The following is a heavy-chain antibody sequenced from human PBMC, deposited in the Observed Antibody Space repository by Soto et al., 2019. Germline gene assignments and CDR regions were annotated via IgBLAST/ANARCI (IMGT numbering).Heavy chain of an antibody. CDR3: ARDSPLASRHWFDP. V-gene: IGHV1-18*04. CDR2: ISANNGNT. CDR1: GYTFTSHG. Sequence: QVQLVQSGAEVKKPGASVKVSCKASGYTFTSHGVTWVRQAPGQGLEWMGWISANNGNTEYAQKFQGRVTMTRDTATRTAYMELRSLRSDDTAVYYCARDSPLASRHWFDPWGQGTQVTVSS. J-gene: IGHJ5*02.